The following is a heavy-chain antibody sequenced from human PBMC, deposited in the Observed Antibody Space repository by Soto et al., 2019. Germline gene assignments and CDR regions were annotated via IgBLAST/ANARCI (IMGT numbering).Heavy chain of an antibody. CDR2: IYHIGRT. J-gene: IGHJ6*02. CDR3: AKRYDFWSGRWYGLGV. CDR1: GASINSANW. V-gene: IGHV4-4*02. Sequence: QVLLEESGPGLVRPSGTLSLTCSVSGASINSANWWVWVRQPPGKGLEWIGEIYHIGRTTYHPSLKSRATISVDKSKNQFSLIVPSVTAADTAVYYCAKRYDFWSGRWYGLGVWGQGTTVTVSS. D-gene: IGHD3-3*01.